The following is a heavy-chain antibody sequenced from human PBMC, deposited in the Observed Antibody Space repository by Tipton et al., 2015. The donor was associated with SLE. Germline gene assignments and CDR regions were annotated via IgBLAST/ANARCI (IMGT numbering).Heavy chain of an antibody. V-gene: IGHV6-1*01. Sequence: LRLSCAISGDSVSSNSAAWNWIRQSPSRGLEWLGRTYYRSKWYNDYAFSVKSRITINPDTSKNQFSLQLNSVTPEDTAVYYCARDSPRELLGAFDIWGQGTMVTVSS. J-gene: IGHJ3*02. CDR3: ARDSPRELLGAFDI. D-gene: IGHD1-26*01. CDR2: TYYRSKWYN. CDR1: GDSVSSNSAA.